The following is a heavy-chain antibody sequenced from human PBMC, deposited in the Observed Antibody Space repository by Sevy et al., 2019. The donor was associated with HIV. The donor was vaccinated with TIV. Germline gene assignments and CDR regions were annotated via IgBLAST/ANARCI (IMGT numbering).Heavy chain of an antibody. CDR1: GFTFSSYA. V-gene: IGHV3-23*01. D-gene: IGHD6-19*01. Sequence: GGSLRLSCAAPGFTFSSYAMSWVRQAPGKGLEWVSAISGSGGSTYYADSVKGRFTISRDNSKNTLYLQMNSLRAEDTAVYYCAKGGSWRIAVAGRGHFDYWGQGTLVTVSS. CDR2: ISGSGGST. J-gene: IGHJ4*02. CDR3: AKGGSWRIAVAGRGHFDY.